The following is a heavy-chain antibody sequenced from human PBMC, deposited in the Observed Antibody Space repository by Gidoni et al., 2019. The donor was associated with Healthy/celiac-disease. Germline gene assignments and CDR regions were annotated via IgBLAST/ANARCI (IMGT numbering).Heavy chain of an antibody. D-gene: IGHD1-26*01. V-gene: IGHV1-3*01. J-gene: IGHJ2*01. CDR2: INAGKGNT. CDR3: ARDRGSGSYPYWYFDL. Sequence: QVQLVQSGAEVKKHGASVKGSCKASGYTFTSYAMHWVRQAPGQRLEWMGWINAGKGNTKYSQKFQGRVTITSDTSASTAYMELSSLRSEDTAVYYCARDRGSGSYPYWYFDLWGRGTLVTVSS. CDR1: GYTFTSYA.